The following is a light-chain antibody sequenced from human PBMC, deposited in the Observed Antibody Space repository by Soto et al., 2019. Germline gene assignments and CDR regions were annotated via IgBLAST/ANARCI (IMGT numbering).Light chain of an antibody. CDR3: QQRYNWPPLT. V-gene: IGKV3-11*01. J-gene: IGKJ4*01. CDR2: DAS. Sequence: EIVLTQSPATLSLSPGERATLSCRASQSISSYLAWFQQKPGQAPRLLIYDASNRATGIPARFSGSGSGTDFTLTISSLEPEDSAVYYCQQRYNWPPLTFGGGTTVEIK. CDR1: QSISSY.